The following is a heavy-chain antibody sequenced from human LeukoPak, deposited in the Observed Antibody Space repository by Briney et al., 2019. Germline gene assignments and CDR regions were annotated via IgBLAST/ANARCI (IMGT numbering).Heavy chain of an antibody. V-gene: IGHV3-74*01. D-gene: IGHD3-22*01. CDR1: GFTFSSYG. J-gene: IGHJ1*01. Sequence: GGSLRLSCAASGFTFSSYGMHWVRQAPGKGLVWVSRIKGDGNTNYAASVKGRFTISRDNAKNTVSLQMNSLRAEDTGVYYCARAPSEIGGYYPEYFRHWGQGALVTVSS. CDR3: ARAPSEIGGYYPEYFRH. CDR2: IKGDGNT.